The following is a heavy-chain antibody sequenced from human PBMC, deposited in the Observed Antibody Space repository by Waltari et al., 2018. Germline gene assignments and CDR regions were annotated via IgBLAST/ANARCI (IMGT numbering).Heavy chain of an antibody. J-gene: IGHJ4*02. D-gene: IGHD3-22*01. CDR3: ARGIGSDSSGYYFLFDY. V-gene: IGHV1-69*01. CDR2: IIPILCTA. Sequence: QVQLVQSGAEVKKPGSSVKVSCKASGGTFSSYAISWVRQAPGQGLEWMGGIIPILCTANYAQKFQGRVTSTADESTSTADMELSSLRSEDTAVYYCARGIGSDSSGYYFLFDYWGQGTLVTVSS. CDR1: GGTFSSYA.